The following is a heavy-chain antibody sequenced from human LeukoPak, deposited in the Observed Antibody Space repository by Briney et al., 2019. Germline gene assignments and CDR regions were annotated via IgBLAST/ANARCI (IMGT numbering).Heavy chain of an antibody. Sequence: PGGSLRLSCVASGFSFSSYSMNWVRQAPGKGLEWVSSISSTSTYIYYTDSVKGRFTISRDNAKNSLYLQMDSLRAEDTAVYYCARDPSAVPTAVNWFDAWGQGTLVTVSS. J-gene: IGHJ5*02. CDR1: GFSFSSYS. CDR2: ISSTSTYI. D-gene: IGHD2-2*01. V-gene: IGHV3-21*06. CDR3: ARDPSAVPTAVNWFDA.